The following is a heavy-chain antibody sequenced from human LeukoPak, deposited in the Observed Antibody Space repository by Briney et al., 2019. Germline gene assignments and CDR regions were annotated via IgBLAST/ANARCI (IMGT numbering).Heavy chain of an antibody. CDR1: GGTFSSCA. J-gene: IGHJ3*02. V-gene: IGHV1-69*06. CDR3: ARSDLYCSSTSCSAHAFDI. D-gene: IGHD2-2*01. CDR2: IIPIFGTA. Sequence: ASVKVSCKASGGTFSSCAISWVRQAPGQGLEWMGGIIPIFGTANYAQKFQGRVTITAGKSTSTAYMELSSLRSEDTAVYYCARSDLYCSSTSCSAHAFDIWGQGTMVTVSS.